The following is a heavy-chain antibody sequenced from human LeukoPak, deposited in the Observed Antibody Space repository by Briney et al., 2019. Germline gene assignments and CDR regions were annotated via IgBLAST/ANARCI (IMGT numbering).Heavy chain of an antibody. CDR2: ISYDGSNK. CDR1: GFTFSSYA. CDR3: ARDLGEVDTAMVTGY. J-gene: IGHJ4*02. D-gene: IGHD5-18*01. V-gene: IGHV3-30*01. Sequence: PGGSLRLSCAASGFTFSSYAMHWVRQAPGKGLEWVAVISYDGSNKYYADSVKGRFTISRDDSKNTLYLQMNSLRAEDTAVYYCARDLGEVDTAMVTGYWGQGTLVTVSS.